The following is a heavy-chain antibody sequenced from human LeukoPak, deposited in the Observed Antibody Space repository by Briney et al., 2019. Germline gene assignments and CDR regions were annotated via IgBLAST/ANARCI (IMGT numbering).Heavy chain of an antibody. CDR2: IYSGGST. J-gene: IGHJ6*02. V-gene: IGHV3-53*01. Sequence: GGPLRLSCAASGFTVSSNYMSWVRQAPGKGLEWVSVIYSGGSTYYADSVKGRFTISRDNSKNTLYLQMNSLRAEDTAVYYCAASTSYYYGMDVWGQGTTVTVSS. D-gene: IGHD2-2*01. CDR3: AASTSYYYGMDV. CDR1: GFTVSSNY.